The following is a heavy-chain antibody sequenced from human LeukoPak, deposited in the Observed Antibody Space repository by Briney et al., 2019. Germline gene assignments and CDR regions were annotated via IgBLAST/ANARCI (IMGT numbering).Heavy chain of an antibody. CDR1: GLTFSTSD. CDR2: IRYDGSNK. V-gene: IGHV3-30*02. CDR3: AKDRGDYFDY. D-gene: IGHD3-16*01. J-gene: IGHJ4*02. Sequence: GGSLRLSCAASGLTFSTSDMHWVRQAPGKGLEWVAFIRYDGSNKYYADSVKGRFTISRDNSKNTLYLQMNSLRAEDTAVYYCAKDRGDYFDYWGQGTLVTVSS.